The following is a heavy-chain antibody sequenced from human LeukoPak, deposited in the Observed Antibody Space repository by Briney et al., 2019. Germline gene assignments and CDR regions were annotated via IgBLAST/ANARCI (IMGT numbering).Heavy chain of an antibody. Sequence: GGSLRLPCAASGITFSSYWMSWVRQAPGKGLEWVANIKQDGSEKYYVDSVKGRFTISRDNAKNSLYLQMNSLRAGDTAVYYCARDESGSYYDYWGQGTLVTVST. J-gene: IGHJ4*02. CDR1: GITFSSYW. CDR2: IKQDGSEK. V-gene: IGHV3-7*01. CDR3: ARDESGSYYDY. D-gene: IGHD1-26*01.